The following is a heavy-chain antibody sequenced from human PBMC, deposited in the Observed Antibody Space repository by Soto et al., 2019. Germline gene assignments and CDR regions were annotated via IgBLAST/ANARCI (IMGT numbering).Heavy chain of an antibody. D-gene: IGHD3-10*01. CDR3: GKDESTNGESGQFRQ. CDR1: GFTFDDYA. J-gene: IGHJ1*01. Sequence: EVQLVESGGGLLQPGRSLSISCEASGFTFDDYAMHWVRQVTGKGLEWVSGINWNSGSICYADSVNGQFAISRDNAKSSLNLQMTSLRAEDTVFYSGGKDESTNGESGQFRQWGQGTLVTVSS. CDR2: INWNSGSI. V-gene: IGHV3-9*01.